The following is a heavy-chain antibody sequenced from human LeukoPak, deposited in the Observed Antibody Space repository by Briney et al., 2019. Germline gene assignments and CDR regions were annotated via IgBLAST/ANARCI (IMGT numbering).Heavy chain of an antibody. D-gene: IGHD3-10*01. CDR2: INPNSGGT. V-gene: IGHV1-2*02. Sequence: ASVKVSCKASGYTFTGYYMHWVRQAPGQGLEWMGWINPNSGGTNYAQKFQGRVTMTRDTSISTAYMELSRLRSDDTAVYYCMVLGVSLKNIDYWGQGTLVTVSS. CDR1: GYTFTGYY. CDR3: MVLGVSLKNIDY. J-gene: IGHJ4*02.